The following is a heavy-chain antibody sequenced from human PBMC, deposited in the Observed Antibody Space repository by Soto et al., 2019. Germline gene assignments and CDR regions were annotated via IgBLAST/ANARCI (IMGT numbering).Heavy chain of an antibody. J-gene: IGHJ6*02. CDR2: IIPVFGAT. CDR3: ATPLTVHVVGYCGLDF. D-gene: IGHD2-21*01. CDR1: GGVFSGFS. V-gene: IGHV1-69*13. Sequence: SVKVSCKTSGGVFSGFSINWVRQAPGQGLEWMGGIIPVFGATHYAQKFQGRVTITADESTTTAYMEVSRLTSEDTAVYYCATPLTVHVVGYCGLDFWGQGTTVTVS.